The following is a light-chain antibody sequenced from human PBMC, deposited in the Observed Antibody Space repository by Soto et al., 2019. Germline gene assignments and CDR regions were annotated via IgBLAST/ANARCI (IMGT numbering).Light chain of an antibody. J-gene: IGKJ5*01. CDR1: ETIYTH. V-gene: IGKV1-39*01. CDR3: QQSSRSPIT. Sequence: DIQMTQSPSSLSASVGDRVIITCRASETIYTHLNWYQQRAGKAPKLLINGGSILQSGVPSRFSGSGYGTEFTLTISSLEPEDFATYYCQQSSRSPITFGQWTRLEIK. CDR2: GGS.